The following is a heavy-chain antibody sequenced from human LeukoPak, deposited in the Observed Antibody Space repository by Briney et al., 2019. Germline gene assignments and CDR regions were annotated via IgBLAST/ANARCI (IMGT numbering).Heavy chain of an antibody. J-gene: IGHJ4*02. CDR1: GFTFSSYA. Sequence: GGSLRLSCAASGFTFSSYAMSWVRQAPGKGLEWVSAISGSGGSTYYADSVKGRFTISRDNAKNSLYLQMNSLRAEDTAVYYCARDPLEYCSSTSCYTYGGQGTLVTVSS. D-gene: IGHD2-2*02. CDR2: ISGSGGST. CDR3: ARDPLEYCSSTSCYTY. V-gene: IGHV3-23*01.